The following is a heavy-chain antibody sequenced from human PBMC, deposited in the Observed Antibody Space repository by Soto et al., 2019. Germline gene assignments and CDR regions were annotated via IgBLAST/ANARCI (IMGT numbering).Heavy chain of an antibody. D-gene: IGHD3-3*01. V-gene: IGHV3-30*18. CDR1: GFTFSDYG. J-gene: IGHJ6*02. Sequence: PGGSLRLSCVASGFTFSDYGMHWVRQAPGKGLEWVAAISYDGDNKTYVDSVKGRFSISRNNSKNTLYLQMTNLRAEDAAVYYCSDDVRVTIFGVINPYYYYGMDVWGQGXTVTVSS. CDR3: SDDVRVTIFGVINPYYYYGMDV. CDR2: ISYDGDNK.